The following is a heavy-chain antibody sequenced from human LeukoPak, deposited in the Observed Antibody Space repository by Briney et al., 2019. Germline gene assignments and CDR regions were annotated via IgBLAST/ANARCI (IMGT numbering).Heavy chain of an antibody. Sequence: AAVTVSCKPSGYTFTSYGISWVRQAPGQGLEWMGWISAYNGNTNYAQKLQGRVTMTTDTSTSTAYMELRSLRSDDTAVYYCARVAVTGGHMGDDYWGQGTLVTVSS. D-gene: IGHD2-21*02. J-gene: IGHJ4*02. CDR1: GYTFTSYG. CDR2: ISAYNGNT. V-gene: IGHV1-18*01. CDR3: ARVAVTGGHMGDDY.